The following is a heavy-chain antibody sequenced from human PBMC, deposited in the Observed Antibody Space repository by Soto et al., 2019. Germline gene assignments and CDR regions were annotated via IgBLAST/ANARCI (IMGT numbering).Heavy chain of an antibody. CDR2: ISSSSSYI. V-gene: IGHV3-21*01. CDR3: ARRGAGDSGSYYQAFDI. D-gene: IGHD1-26*01. Sequence: EVQLVESGGGLVKPGGSLRLSCAASGFTFSSYSMNWVRQAPGKGLEWVSSISSSSSYIYYADSVKGRFTISRDNAKNSLYLQMNSLRAEDTAVYYCARRGAGDSGSYYQAFDIWGQGTMVTVSS. CDR1: GFTFSSYS. J-gene: IGHJ3*02.